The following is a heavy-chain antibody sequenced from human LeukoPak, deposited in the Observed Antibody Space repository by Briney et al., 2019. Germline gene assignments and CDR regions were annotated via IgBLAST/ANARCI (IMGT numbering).Heavy chain of an antibody. D-gene: IGHD6-13*01. J-gene: IGHJ3*01. CDR3: ANFEGSSQAFHL. CDR1: GFIFTNYA. V-gene: IGHV3-30*18. CDR2: ILYDGSKK. Sequence: QPGKSLTLSCVPSGFIFTNYAMHWVRQTPGKGLEWVASILYDGSKKYYAGSVKGRFSIYRDNSNYTLYLQMNNLRAEDTAVYYCANFEGSSQAFHLWGQGTLVTVSS.